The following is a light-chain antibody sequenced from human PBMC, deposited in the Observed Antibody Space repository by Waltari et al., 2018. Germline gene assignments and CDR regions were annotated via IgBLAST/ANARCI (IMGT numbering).Light chain of an antibody. CDR2: KSF. CDR1: QSISNW. V-gene: IGKV1-5*03. J-gene: IGKJ2*01. CDR3: QQYNISPYT. Sequence: DIQMTQSPSTLSVSVGDRVTITCRASQSISNWLAWYQQKPGKAPKVLMYKSFSLQSGVPSRFSGSGSETEFTLTISSLQPDDFATYYCQQYNISPYTFGQGTTLAI.